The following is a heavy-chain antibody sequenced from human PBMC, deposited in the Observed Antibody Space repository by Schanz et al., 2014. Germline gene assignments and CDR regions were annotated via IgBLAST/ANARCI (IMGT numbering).Heavy chain of an antibody. CDR2: VSSDGNND. J-gene: IGHJ5*01. Sequence: QVQLVESGGGVVQPGRSLRLSCAASGFTFSTHAMHWVRPAPGKGLEWVALVSSDGNNDYYTDSVKGRFTISRDNSKNTVHLQMNSRRAEDTAVYYCAKQHIVRGVIYRNWIDSWGQGTLVTVSS. V-gene: IGHV3-30*18. CDR1: GFTFSTHA. CDR3: AKQHIVRGVIYRNWIDS. D-gene: IGHD3-10*01.